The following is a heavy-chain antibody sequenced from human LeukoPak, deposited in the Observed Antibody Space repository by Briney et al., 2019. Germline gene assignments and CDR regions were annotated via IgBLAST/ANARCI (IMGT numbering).Heavy chain of an antibody. V-gene: IGHV4-30-4*01. CDR2: IYHSGST. Sequence: SETLSLTCTVSGGSISSGDYYRSWIRRPPGKGLEWIGYIYHSGSTYYNPSLKSRVTISVDTSKNQFSLKLSSVTAADTAVYYCARGPDSSGYYYFDYWGQGTLVTVSS. CDR3: ARGPDSSGYYYFDY. CDR1: GGSISSGDYY. J-gene: IGHJ4*02. D-gene: IGHD3-22*01.